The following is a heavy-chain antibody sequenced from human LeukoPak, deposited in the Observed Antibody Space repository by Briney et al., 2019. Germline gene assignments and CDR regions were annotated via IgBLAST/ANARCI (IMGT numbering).Heavy chain of an antibody. CDR2: IYYSGST. J-gene: IGHJ2*01. V-gene: IGHV4-59*01. Sequence: SETLSLTCAVYGGSISSYYWSWIRQPPGKGLEWIGYIYYSGSTNYNPSLKSRVTISVDTSKNQFSLKLSSVTAADTAVYYCARDSTVTDIWYFDLWGRGTLVTVSS. D-gene: IGHD4-17*01. CDR3: ARDSTVTDIWYFDL. CDR1: GGSISSYY.